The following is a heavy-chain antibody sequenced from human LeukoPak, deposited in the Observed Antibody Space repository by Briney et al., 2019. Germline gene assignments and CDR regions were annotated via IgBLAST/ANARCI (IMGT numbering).Heavy chain of an antibody. CDR3: ALGGSHFDWLYNYYYYMDV. CDR1: GYTFTSYA. V-gene: IGHV1-3*01. Sequence: ASVKVSCKASGYTFTSYAMHWVRQAPGQRLEWMGWINAGNGNTKYSQEFQGRVTMTTDTSTSTAYMELRSLRSDDTAVYYCALGGSHFDWLYNYYYYMDVWGKGTTVTVSS. D-gene: IGHD3-9*01. CDR2: INAGNGNT. J-gene: IGHJ6*03.